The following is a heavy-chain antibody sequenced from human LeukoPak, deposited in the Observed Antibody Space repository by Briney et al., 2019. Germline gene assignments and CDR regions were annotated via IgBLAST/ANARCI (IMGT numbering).Heavy chain of an antibody. CDR2: ISWNSGSI. CDR1: GFTFDDYA. Sequence: PGRSLRLSCAASGFTFDDYAMHWVRQAPGKGLEWVSGISWNSGSIGYADSVKGRFTISRDNAKNSLYLQMNSLRAEDTALYYCAKEISSSGWYRGGLGDAFDIWGQGTMVTVSS. V-gene: IGHV3-9*01. CDR3: AKEISSSGWYRGGLGDAFDI. D-gene: IGHD6-19*01. J-gene: IGHJ3*02.